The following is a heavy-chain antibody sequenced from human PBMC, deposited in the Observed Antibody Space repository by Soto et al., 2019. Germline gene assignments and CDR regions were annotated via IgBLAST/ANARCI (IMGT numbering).Heavy chain of an antibody. J-gene: IGHJ4*02. D-gene: IGHD6-19*01. CDR3: ARVSSGWYELATVMASFDY. CDR1: GFTFSSYA. V-gene: IGHV3-30-3*01. CDR2: ISYDGSNK. Sequence: GGSLRLSCAASGFTFSSYAMHWVRQAPGKGLEWVAVISYDGSNKYYADSVKGRFTISRDNSKNTLYLQMNSLRAEDTAVYYCARVSSGWYELATVMASFDYWGQGTLVTVSS.